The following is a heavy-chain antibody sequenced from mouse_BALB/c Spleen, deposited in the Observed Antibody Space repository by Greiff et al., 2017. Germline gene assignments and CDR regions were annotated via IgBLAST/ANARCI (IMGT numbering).Heavy chain of an antibody. CDR3: ARKGIYDGYYGAY. Sequence: QVQLQQSGAELARPGASVKLSCKASGYTFTSYWMQWVKQRPGQGLEWIGAIYPGDGDTRYTQKFKGKATLTADKSSSTAYMQLSSLASEDSAVYYCARKGIYDGYYGAYWGQGTLVTVSA. V-gene: IGHV1-87*01. CDR2: IYPGDGDT. D-gene: IGHD2-3*01. CDR1: GYTFTSYW. J-gene: IGHJ3*01.